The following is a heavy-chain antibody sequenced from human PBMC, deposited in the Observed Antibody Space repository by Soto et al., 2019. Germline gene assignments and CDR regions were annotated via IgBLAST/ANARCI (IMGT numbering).Heavy chain of an antibody. CDR3: ARGSITMVRGVKARAFDI. V-gene: IGHV3-48*02. D-gene: IGHD3-10*01. Sequence: GGSLRLSCAASGFTFSSYSMNWVRQAPGKGLEWVSYISSSSSNIYYADSVKGRFTISRDNAKNSLYLQMNSLRDEDTSFYYCARGSITMVRGVKARAFDIWGQGTMVTVSS. CDR2: ISSSSSNI. CDR1: GFTFSSYS. J-gene: IGHJ3*02.